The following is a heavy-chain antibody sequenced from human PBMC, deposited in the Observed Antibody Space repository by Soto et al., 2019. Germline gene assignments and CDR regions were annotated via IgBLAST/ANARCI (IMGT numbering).Heavy chain of an antibody. D-gene: IGHD1-7*01. CDR2: IYYSGST. CDR1: GGSISSSSYY. J-gene: IGHJ4*02. Sequence: QLQLQESGPGLVKPSETLSLTCTVSGGSISSSSYYWGWIRQPPGKGLEWIGSIYYSGSTYYNPSLKSRVTISVDTSKNQFSLKLSSVTAADTAVYYCARLWAAMELPSYFDYWGQGTLVTVSS. CDR3: ARLWAAMELPSYFDY. V-gene: IGHV4-39*01.